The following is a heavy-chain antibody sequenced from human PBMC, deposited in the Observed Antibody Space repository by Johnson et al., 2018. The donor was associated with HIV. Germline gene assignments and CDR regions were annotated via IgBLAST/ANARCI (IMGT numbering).Heavy chain of an antibody. Sequence: QVQLMESGGGVVQPGRSLRLSCAASGFTFSDYYMRWIRQAPGKGLEWVSYISSTGSTKYYADSVKGRFTISRDNAKNSLYLPMNSLRAEDTALYYCAKEGNVAVAYDAFDIWGQGTMVTVSS. CDR2: ISSTGSTK. D-gene: IGHD6-19*01. J-gene: IGHJ3*02. V-gene: IGHV3-11*01. CDR3: AKEGNVAVAYDAFDI. CDR1: GFTFSDYY.